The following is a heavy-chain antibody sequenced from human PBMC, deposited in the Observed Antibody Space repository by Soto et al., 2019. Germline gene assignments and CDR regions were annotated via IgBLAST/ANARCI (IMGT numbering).Heavy chain of an antibody. Sequence: EVQLVESGGGLVQPGRSLRLSCAASGFTFDDYAMHWVRQAPGKGLEWVSGISWNSGSIGYADSVKGRFTISRDNAKNSLYLQMNSLRAEDTALYYCAKDTPDTAMVFGWYFDLWGRGTLVTVSS. D-gene: IGHD5-18*01. J-gene: IGHJ2*01. CDR3: AKDTPDTAMVFGWYFDL. CDR2: ISWNSGSI. CDR1: GFTFDDYA. V-gene: IGHV3-9*01.